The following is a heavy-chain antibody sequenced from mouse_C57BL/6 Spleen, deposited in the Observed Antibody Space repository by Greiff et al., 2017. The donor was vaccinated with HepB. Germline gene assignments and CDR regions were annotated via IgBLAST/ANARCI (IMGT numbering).Heavy chain of an antibody. CDR1: GYAFSSYW. Sequence: VQLQQSGAELVKPGASVKISCKASGYAFSSYWMNWVKQRPGEGLEWIGQIYPGDGDTNYNGKFKGKATLTADKSSSTAYMQLSSLTSEDSAVYYCARNEVIYYRYGTFAYWGQGTLVTVSA. CDR3: ARNEVIYYRYGTFAY. V-gene: IGHV1-80*01. D-gene: IGHD2-14*01. J-gene: IGHJ3*01. CDR2: IYPGDGDT.